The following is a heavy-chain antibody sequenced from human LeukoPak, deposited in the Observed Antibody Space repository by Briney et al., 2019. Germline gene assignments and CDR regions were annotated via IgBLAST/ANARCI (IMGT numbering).Heavy chain of an antibody. CDR2: INHDGTEK. J-gene: IGHJ5*02. CDR3: GRDGTENP. V-gene: IGHV3-7*05. Sequence: GGSLRLSCAASGFTFSTYWMAWVRQAPGKGLEWVADINHDGTEKYYVDSVKGRFTISRDNAQNSLYLQMNSLRAEDTALYYCGRDGTENPWGQGNLGPVFS. CDR1: GFTFSTYW.